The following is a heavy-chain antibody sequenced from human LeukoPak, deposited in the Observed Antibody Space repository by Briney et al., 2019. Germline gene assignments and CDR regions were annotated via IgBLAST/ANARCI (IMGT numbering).Heavy chain of an antibody. CDR2: ISTSSSYI. D-gene: IGHD4-17*01. CDR3: ISYKGYGEFDY. V-gene: IGHV3-21*01. CDR1: GCTFSSYS. Sequence: GCSLRLSCTASGCTFSSYSMNWVRQAPGKGLEWVSSISTSSSYIDYAHSVQGRFTISRDNAKTSLYLQMNRMRGEDTAVHYCISYKGYGEFDYWG. J-gene: IGHJ4*01.